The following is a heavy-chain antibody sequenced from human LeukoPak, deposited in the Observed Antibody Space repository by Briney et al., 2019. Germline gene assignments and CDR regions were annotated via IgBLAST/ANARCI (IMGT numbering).Heavy chain of an antibody. CDR2: ISSSSSYT. CDR1: GFTFSDYY. V-gene: IGHV3-11*06. CDR3: ATLGYCSSTSCRTNDY. D-gene: IGHD2-2*01. J-gene: IGHJ4*02. Sequence: PGGSLRLSCAASGFTFSDYYMSWIRQAPGKGLEWVSYISSSSSYTNYADSVKGRFTISRDNSKNTLYLQMNSLRAEDTAVYYCATLGYCSSTSCRTNDYWGQGTLVTVSS.